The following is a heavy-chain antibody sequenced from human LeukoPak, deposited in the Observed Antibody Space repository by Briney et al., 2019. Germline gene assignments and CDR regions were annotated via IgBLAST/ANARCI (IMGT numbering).Heavy chain of an antibody. CDR1: GGSISSGGYY. Sequence: SETLSLTCTVSGGSISSGGYYWSWIRQHPGKGLEWIGYIYYSGSTYYNPSLKSRVTTSVDTSKNQFSLKLSSVTAADTAVYYCARGYDSSGYFDYWGQGTLVTVSS. CDR2: IYYSGST. J-gene: IGHJ4*02. D-gene: IGHD3-22*01. CDR3: ARGYDSSGYFDY. V-gene: IGHV4-31*03.